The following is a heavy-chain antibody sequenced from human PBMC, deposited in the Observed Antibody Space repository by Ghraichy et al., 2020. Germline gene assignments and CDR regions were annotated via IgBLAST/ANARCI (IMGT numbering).Heavy chain of an antibody. J-gene: IGHJ4*02. CDR3: AREQTGLTYYYDSSGYYFDY. V-gene: IGHV4-59*01. CDR2: IYYSGST. Sequence: SETLSLTCTVSGGSISSYYWSWIRQPPGKGLEWIGYIYYSGSTNYNPSLKSRVTVSVDTSKNQFSLKLSSVTAADTAVYYCAREQTGLTYYYDSSGYYFDYWGQGTLVTVSS. CDR1: GGSISSYY. D-gene: IGHD3-22*01.